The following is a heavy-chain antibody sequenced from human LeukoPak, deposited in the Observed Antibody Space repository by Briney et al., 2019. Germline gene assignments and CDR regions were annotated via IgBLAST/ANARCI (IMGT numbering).Heavy chain of an antibody. Sequence: GGSMRLSCAASGFTVSSNYMSWVRQAPGKGLEWVSVIYSGGSTYYADSVKGRFTISRDNSKNTLYLQMNSLRAEDTAVYYCAKGYNGYDYAFDIWGQGTMVTVSS. J-gene: IGHJ3*02. CDR1: GFTVSSNY. V-gene: IGHV3-53*05. D-gene: IGHD5-12*01. CDR2: IYSGGST. CDR3: AKGYNGYDYAFDI.